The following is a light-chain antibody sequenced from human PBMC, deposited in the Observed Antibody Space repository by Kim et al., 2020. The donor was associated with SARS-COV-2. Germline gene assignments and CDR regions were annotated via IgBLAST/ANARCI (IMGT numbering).Light chain of an antibody. CDR2: GAS. CDR3: QQYNNWPRT. J-gene: IGKJ1*01. V-gene: IGKV3-15*01. CDR1: QSVSSN. Sequence: ETVMTQSPATLSVSPGERATLSCRASQSVSSNLVWYQQKPGHAPRLLIYGASTRATGIPARFSGSGSGTEFTLTISSLQSEDFAVYYCQQYNNWPRTFGQGTKVEIK.